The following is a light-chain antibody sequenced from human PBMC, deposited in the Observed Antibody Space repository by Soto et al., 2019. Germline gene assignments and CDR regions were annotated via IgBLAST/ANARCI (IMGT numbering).Light chain of an antibody. CDR3: SSYTSSLYV. Sequence: QAVVTQPASVSGSPGQSITISCTGTSSDVGDYNYVSWYQQHPGKAPKLMIYDVTNRPSGVSNRFSASKSGNTASLTISGLQAEDEADYFCSSYTSSLYVFGTGTKVTVL. J-gene: IGLJ1*01. V-gene: IGLV2-14*01. CDR2: DVT. CDR1: SSDVGDYNY.